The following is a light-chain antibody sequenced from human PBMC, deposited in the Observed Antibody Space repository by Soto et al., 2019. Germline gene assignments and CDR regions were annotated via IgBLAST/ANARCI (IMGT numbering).Light chain of an antibody. CDR2: GAS. V-gene: IGKV3-15*01. Sequence: EIVMTQSPATLSVSPGERATLSCRASQSVSSNLAWYQQKPGQAPRLLIYGASTRATGIPARFSGSGSGTEFTLTISSLQSADFAVYYCQQYNNWPPQITFGPGTKVDIK. CDR1: QSVSSN. CDR3: QQYNNWPPQIT. J-gene: IGKJ3*01.